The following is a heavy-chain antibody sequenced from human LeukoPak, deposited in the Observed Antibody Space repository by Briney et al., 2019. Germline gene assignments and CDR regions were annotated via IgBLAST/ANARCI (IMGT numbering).Heavy chain of an antibody. J-gene: IGHJ4*02. CDR3: ARLITVTTEGIDY. CDR2: INPNSGGT. D-gene: IGHD4-17*01. V-gene: IGHV1-2*02. CDR1: GYTFTCYY. Sequence: ASVKVSCKASGYTFTCYYMHWVRQAPGQGLEWMGWINPNSGGTNYAQKFQGRVTMTRDTSISTAYMELSRLRSDDTAVYYCARLITVTTEGIDYWGQGTLVTVSS.